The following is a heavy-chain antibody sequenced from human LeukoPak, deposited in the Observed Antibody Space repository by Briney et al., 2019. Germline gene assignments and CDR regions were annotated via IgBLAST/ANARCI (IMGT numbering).Heavy chain of an antibody. J-gene: IGHJ4*02. CDR1: GYTFTSYG. Sequence: ASVKVSCKASGYTFTSYGISWVRQAPGQGLEWMGWISAYNGNTNYAQKLQGRVTMTTDTSTSTAYMQLRSLRSDDTAVYYCARENRGGYCSSTSCYYFDYWGQGTLVTVSS. V-gene: IGHV1-18*01. CDR3: ARENRGGYCSSTSCYYFDY. D-gene: IGHD2-2*01. CDR2: ISAYNGNT.